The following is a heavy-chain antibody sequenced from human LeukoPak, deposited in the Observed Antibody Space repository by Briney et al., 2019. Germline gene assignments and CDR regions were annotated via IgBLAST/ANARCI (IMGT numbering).Heavy chain of an antibody. CDR3: AKDGRSDPFDY. Sequence: GGTLRLSCAASGFTFSSYGMSWVRQAPGKGLEWVSAISGSGGSTYYADSVKGRFTISRDNSKNTLYLQMNSLRAEDTAVYYCAKDGRSDPFDYWGQGTLVTVSS. CDR2: ISGSGGST. D-gene: IGHD2-15*01. J-gene: IGHJ4*02. CDR1: GFTFSSYG. V-gene: IGHV3-23*01.